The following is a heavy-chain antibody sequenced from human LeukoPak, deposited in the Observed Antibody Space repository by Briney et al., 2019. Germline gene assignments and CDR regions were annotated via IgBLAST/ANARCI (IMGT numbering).Heavy chain of an antibody. V-gene: IGHV3-23*01. D-gene: IGHD5-18*01. CDR2: ISSSGIST. CDR3: AKAPANYVDTAMGTFDY. Sequence: GGSLRLSCAASGFTFSSYAMNWVRQAPGKGLEWVSAISSSGISTYYADSVKGRFTISRDNSKNTLYLQMNSLRAEDTAVYYCAKAPANYVDTAMGTFDYWGQGTLVTVSS. J-gene: IGHJ4*02. CDR1: GFTFSSYA.